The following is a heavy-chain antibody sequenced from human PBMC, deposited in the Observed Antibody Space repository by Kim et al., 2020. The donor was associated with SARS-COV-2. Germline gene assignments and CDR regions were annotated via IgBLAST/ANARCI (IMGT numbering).Heavy chain of an antibody. D-gene: IGHD2-21*01. J-gene: IGHJ4*02. CDR1: GFTFSSYG. CDR2: IWYDGSNK. CDR3: ARGIGGEWLDYFDY. Sequence: GGSLRLSCAASGFTFSSYGMHWVRQAPGKGLEWVAVIWYDGSNKYYADSVKGRFTISRDNSKNTLYLQMNSLRAEDTAVYYCARGIGGEWLDYFDYWGQGTLVTVSS. V-gene: IGHV3-33*01.